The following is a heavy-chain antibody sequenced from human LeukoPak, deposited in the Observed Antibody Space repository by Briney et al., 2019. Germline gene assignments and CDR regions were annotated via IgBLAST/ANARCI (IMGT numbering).Heavy chain of an antibody. V-gene: IGHV4-4*07. CDR3: ARSFLDYMDV. J-gene: IGHJ6*03. Sequence: SETLSLTCTVSGESINPYYWNWIRQSAGKGLEWIGHIYKSGTTNFNPSLTSRVTMSLDTSRNQFSLKLRSVTAADTAVYFCARSFLDYMDVWGKGTTVTVSS. CDR2: IYKSGTT. D-gene: IGHD2/OR15-2a*01. CDR1: GESINPYY.